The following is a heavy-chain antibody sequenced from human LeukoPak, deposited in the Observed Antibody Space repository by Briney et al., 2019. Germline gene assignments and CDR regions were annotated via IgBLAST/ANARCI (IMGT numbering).Heavy chain of an antibody. J-gene: IGHJ4*02. V-gene: IGHV3-11*01. CDR1: GSTFSNFG. CDR3: ARVAAMVEFDC. Sequence: GGSLRLSCAASGSTFSNFGMSWIRQAPGKGLEWVSYISSSGSTIYYADSVKGRFTISRDNAKNSLYLQMNSLRAEDTAVYYCARVAAMVEFDCWGQGTLVTVSS. CDR2: ISSSGSTI. D-gene: IGHD5-18*01.